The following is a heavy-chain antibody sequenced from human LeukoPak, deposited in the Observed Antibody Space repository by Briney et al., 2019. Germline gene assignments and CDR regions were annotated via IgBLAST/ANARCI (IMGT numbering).Heavy chain of an antibody. V-gene: IGHV3-7*01. CDR3: AREASSGSSWYNDAFDI. J-gene: IGHJ3*02. CDR1: GFTFSSYW. D-gene: IGHD6-13*01. Sequence: PGGSLRLSCAASGFTFSSYWMSWVRQAPGKGLEWVANIKQDGSEKYYVDSVKGRFTISRDNAKNSLYLQMNSLRAEDTAVYYCAREASSGSSWYNDAFDIWGQGTMVTVSS. CDR2: IKQDGSEK.